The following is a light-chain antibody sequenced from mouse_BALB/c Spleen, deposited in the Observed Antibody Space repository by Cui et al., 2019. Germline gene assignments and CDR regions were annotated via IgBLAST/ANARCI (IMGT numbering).Light chain of an antibody. CDR1: SSVSY. J-gene: IGKJ4*01. Sequence: QIVLTQSPAIMSASPGEKVTITCSASSSVSYMHWFQQKPGTSSKLWIYNTSNLASGVPARFSGSGSGTSYSLTISRMEAEDAATYYCQQRSSYPPITFGSGTKLEIK. CDR2: NTS. V-gene: IGKV4-57*01. CDR3: QQRSSYPPIT.